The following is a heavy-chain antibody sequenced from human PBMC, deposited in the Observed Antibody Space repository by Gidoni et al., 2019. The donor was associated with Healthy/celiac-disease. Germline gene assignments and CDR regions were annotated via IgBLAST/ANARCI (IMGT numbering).Heavy chain of an antibody. V-gene: IGHV3-30*18. CDR3: AKTPTIVGVVMFERGEYGMDV. D-gene: IGHD3-3*01. J-gene: IGHJ6*02. CDR1: GSTSCRYG. CDR2: ISYDGSNK. Sequence: QVQLVESGGGVAQQGRSLRLSCPASGSTSCRYGTNWVRKARGKGLELLAVISYDGSNKYYADSVKSRFTISRDNSKNTLYLQMNSLRAEDTAVYYCAKTPTIVGVVMFERGEYGMDVWGQGTTVTVSS.